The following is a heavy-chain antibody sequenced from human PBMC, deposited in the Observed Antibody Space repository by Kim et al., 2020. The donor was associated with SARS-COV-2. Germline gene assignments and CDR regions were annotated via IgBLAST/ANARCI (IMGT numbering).Heavy chain of an antibody. CDR2: SGNT. Sequence: SGNTHYNPSLKSRLRISLDTSKNQFSLRLNSVTAADTGVYYCARAAAYWGQGTLVTVSS. J-gene: IGHJ4*02. CDR3: ARAAAY. V-gene: IGHV4-61*02. D-gene: IGHD6-25*01.